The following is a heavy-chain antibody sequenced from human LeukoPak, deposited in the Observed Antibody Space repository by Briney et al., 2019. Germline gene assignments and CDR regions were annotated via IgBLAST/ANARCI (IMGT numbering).Heavy chain of an antibody. J-gene: IGHJ4*02. CDR1: GFTFSYVW. CDR2: IASAAHGGTT. Sequence: GGSLRLSCAASGFTFSYVWMSWVRRAPGKGLEWVARIASAAHGGTTDYAAPVKGRFTISRDDSKDTLYLQMNSLQTEDTAVYYCSEGLDYWGQGTLVTVSS. CDR3: SEGLDY. V-gene: IGHV3-15*04.